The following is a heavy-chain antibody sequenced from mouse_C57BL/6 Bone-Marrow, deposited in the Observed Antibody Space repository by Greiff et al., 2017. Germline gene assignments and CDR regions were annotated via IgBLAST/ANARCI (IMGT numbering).Heavy chain of an antibody. J-gene: IGHJ2*01. Sequence: EVMLVESGGGLVKPGGSLKLSCAASGFTFSSYAMSWVRQTPEKRLEWVATISDGGSYTYYPDNVKGRFTISRDNAKNNLYLQMSHLKSEDTTMYDCARDVYELRGDWGQGTTLTVSS. CDR2: ISDGGSYT. V-gene: IGHV5-4*01. D-gene: IGHD2-3*01. CDR1: GFTFSSYA. CDR3: ARDVYELRGD.